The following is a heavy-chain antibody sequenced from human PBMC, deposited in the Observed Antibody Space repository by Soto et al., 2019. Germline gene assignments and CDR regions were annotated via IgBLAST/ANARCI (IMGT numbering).Heavy chain of an antibody. Sequence: EVQLVESGGGLVQPGGSLRLSCAASGFSFSTYWMSWVRQAPGKGLEWVASINQDGSEKYYVDSVKGRFSISRDNAKNSLYLQVNSVRGDDTAVYYCARGGVTIVGVAPRNWGQGTLVTLSS. V-gene: IGHV3-7*01. CDR1: GFSFSTYW. J-gene: IGHJ4*02. CDR3: ARGGVTIVGVAPRN. CDR2: INQDGSEK. D-gene: IGHD3-3*01.